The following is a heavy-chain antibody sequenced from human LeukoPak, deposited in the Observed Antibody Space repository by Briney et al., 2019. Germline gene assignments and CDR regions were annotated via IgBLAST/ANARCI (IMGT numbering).Heavy chain of an antibody. Sequence: SVKVSCKSSGGTFSSYAISSVRQAPGQGLEWMGRIIPILGIANYAQKFQGRVTITADKSTTTAYMELSSLRSEDTAVYYCASAALGYCSGGSCVENWFDPWGQGTLVTVSS. V-gene: IGHV1-69*04. CDR2: IIPILGIA. J-gene: IGHJ5*02. D-gene: IGHD2-15*01. CDR1: GGTFSSYA. CDR3: ASAALGYCSGGSCVENWFDP.